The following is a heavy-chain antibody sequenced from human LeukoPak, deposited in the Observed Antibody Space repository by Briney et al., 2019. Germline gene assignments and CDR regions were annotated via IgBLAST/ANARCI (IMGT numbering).Heavy chain of an antibody. CDR1: GDAISIYY. J-gene: IGHJ6*02. CDR3: ARMSFWGGGENYGMDV. CDR2: IFYSGGT. Sequence: PSETLSLTCTVSGDAISIYYWNWIRQPPGKGLEWIGYIFYSGGTDYNPSLKSRVTISVDTSRSQLSLRLSSVTAADTAVYYCARMSFWGGGENYGMDVWGQGTTVIVS. V-gene: IGHV4-59*01. D-gene: IGHD3-3*01.